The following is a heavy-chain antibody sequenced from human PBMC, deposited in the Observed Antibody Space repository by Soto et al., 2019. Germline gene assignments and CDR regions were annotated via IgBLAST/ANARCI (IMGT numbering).Heavy chain of an antibody. CDR2: INPNSGGT. CDR3: ARVSGYSYGYSYFDY. CDR1: AYTFTGYY. J-gene: IGHJ4*02. D-gene: IGHD5-18*01. Sequence: ASVKVSCKASAYTFTGYYMHWVRQAPGQGLEWMGWINPNSGGTNYAQKFQGRVTMTRDTSISTAYMELSRLRSDDTAVYYCARVSGYSYGYSYFDYWGQGTLVTVSS. V-gene: IGHV1-2*02.